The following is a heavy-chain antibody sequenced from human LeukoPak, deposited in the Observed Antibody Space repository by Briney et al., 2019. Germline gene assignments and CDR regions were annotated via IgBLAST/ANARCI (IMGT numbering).Heavy chain of an antibody. Sequence: GGSLRLSCAASGFTFSSYSMNWVRQAPGKGLEWVAVVWYDGTNKYYADSVEGRFTISRDNSKNTLYLQMNSLRAEDTAVYYCARESGTLKGDYDYWGQGTLVTVSS. CDR3: ARESGTLKGDYDY. J-gene: IGHJ4*02. D-gene: IGHD4-17*01. CDR2: VWYDGTNK. V-gene: IGHV3-33*08. CDR1: GFTFSSYS.